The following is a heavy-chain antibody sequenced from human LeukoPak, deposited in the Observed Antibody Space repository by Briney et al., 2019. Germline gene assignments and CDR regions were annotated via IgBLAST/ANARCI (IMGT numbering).Heavy chain of an antibody. D-gene: IGHD6-19*01. CDR2: ISGGGGGT. Sequence: GGALRPSCAASGFTFSNYAMTWVRQAPGKGLEGVSTISGGGGGTYYAGCVKGRFTHSRDNSKNTLYLQMNSLRAEDTAVYYCAKGATNSTSGSIAVAGIDYWGQGTQGTVSS. CDR1: GFTFSNYA. V-gene: IGHV3-23*01. J-gene: IGHJ4*02. CDR3: AKGATNSTSGSIAVAGIDY.